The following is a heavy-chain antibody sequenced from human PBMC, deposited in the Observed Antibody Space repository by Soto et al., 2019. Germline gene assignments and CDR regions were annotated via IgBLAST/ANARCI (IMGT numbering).Heavy chain of an antibody. CDR3: ARGNDYVYFYDY. J-gene: IGHJ4*02. V-gene: IGHV4-30-4*01. CDR1: GGSLTTGDYY. Sequence: QVQLQESGPGLAKPSQTLSLICTVSGGSLTTGDYYWTCIRQSPGEGLEWLGYISRSGNIFYNPSLKSRITISLDTSKDQFSLKLNSVTAADTAVYYCARGNDYVYFYDYWGQGTLVTVSS. CDR2: ISRSGNI. D-gene: IGHD4-17*01.